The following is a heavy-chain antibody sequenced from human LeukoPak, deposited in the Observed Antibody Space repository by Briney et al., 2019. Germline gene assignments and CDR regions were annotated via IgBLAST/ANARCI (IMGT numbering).Heavy chain of an antibody. V-gene: IGHV3-21*01. J-gene: IGHJ5*02. D-gene: IGHD6-19*01. CDR3: ARDISSSGWLDP. Sequence: GGSLRLSCAASGFTFSSYSMNWVRQAPGKGLEWVSSISSSSSYIYYADSVKGRFTISRNNAKNPLYLQMNSLRAEDTAVYYCARDISSSGWLDPWGQGTLVTVSS. CDR1: GFTFSSYS. CDR2: ISSSSSYI.